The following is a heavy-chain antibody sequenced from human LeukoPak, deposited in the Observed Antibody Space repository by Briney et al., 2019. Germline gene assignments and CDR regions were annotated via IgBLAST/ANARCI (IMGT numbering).Heavy chain of an antibody. CDR1: GLTFSTSP. CDR2: SGTSGDT. CDR3: ATNTPGNYPYDY. Sequence: GGSLRLSCAASGLTFSTSPMNWVRLVPGNRLEWVSTSGTSGDTYYADSVKGRFTISRDNSKSTLSLQMANLRVEDTAVYYCATNTPGNYPYDYWGQGTLVTVSP. V-gene: IGHV3-23*01. D-gene: IGHD3-22*01. J-gene: IGHJ4*02.